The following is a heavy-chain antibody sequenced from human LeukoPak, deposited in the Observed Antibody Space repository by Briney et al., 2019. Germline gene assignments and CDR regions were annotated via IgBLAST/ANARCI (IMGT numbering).Heavy chain of an antibody. D-gene: IGHD1/OR15-1a*01. Sequence: SGPTLVKPTQTLTLTCTFSGFSLSTSGVGVGWIRQPPGKALEWLALIYWSDNKLYSPSLRNRLTITKDTSKNQVVLTMTNMDPVDTATYYCAHRPKNRGTNNWFDPWGQGTLDIVSS. CDR1: GFSLSTSGVG. CDR2: IYWSDNK. CDR3: AHRPKNRGTNNWFDP. V-gene: IGHV2-5*01. J-gene: IGHJ5*02.